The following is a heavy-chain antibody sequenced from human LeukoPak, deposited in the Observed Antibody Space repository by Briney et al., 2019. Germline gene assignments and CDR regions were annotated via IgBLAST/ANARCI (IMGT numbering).Heavy chain of an antibody. CDR2: ISGSGGST. V-gene: IGHV3-23*01. CDR3: AKASKAQGYCSGGSCYPTLYYFDY. J-gene: IGHJ4*02. CDR1: GFTFSSYA. D-gene: IGHD2-15*01. Sequence: GGSLRLSCAASGFTFSSYAMSWVRQAPGKGLEWVSAISGSGGSTYYADSVKGRFTISRDNSKSTLYLQMNSLRAEDTAVYYCAKASKAQGYCSGGSCYPTLYYFDYWGQGTLVTVSS.